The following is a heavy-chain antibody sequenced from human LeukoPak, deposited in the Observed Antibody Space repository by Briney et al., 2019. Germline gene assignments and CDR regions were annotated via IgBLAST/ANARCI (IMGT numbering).Heavy chain of an antibody. CDR3: AKNSYDFWSGYYYHDAFDI. D-gene: IGHD3-3*01. Sequence: GGSLRLSCAASGFTFSSYALSWVRQAPGKGLEWVSGITDSGGSTYYVDSVKGRFTISRDNSKNTMYLQMNSLRAEDTAVYYCAKNSYDFWSGYYYHDAFDIWGQGTMVTVSS. V-gene: IGHV3-23*01. CDR1: GFTFSSYA. CDR2: ITDSGGST. J-gene: IGHJ3*02.